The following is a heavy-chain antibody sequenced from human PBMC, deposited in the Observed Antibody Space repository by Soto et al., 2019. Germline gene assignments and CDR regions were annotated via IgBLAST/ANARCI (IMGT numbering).Heavy chain of an antibody. Sequence: PGGAVRLSGAASGFAFRNAWIKWVLQAPGKGVKWGGRNKSKALGRTTNFAAPVRGRFAISRANAHNSLYLQMNSLRAEDTALYYSAKIFADCSSTSCPGLDAFDIWGQGSMVTVSS. V-gene: IGHV3-15*07. D-gene: IGHD2-2*01. CDR2: NKSKALGRTT. CDR3: AKIFADCSSTSCPGLDAFDI. CDR1: GFAFRNAW. J-gene: IGHJ3*02.